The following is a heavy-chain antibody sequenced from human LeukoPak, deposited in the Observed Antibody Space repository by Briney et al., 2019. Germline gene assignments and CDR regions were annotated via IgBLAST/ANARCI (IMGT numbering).Heavy chain of an antibody. J-gene: IGHJ6*02. CDR1: GFTLDAYT. CDR3: AKDFSRSWGYGMDV. V-gene: IGHV3-43*01. CDR2: VRGDGDGT. Sequence: AGGSLRLSCAASGFTLDAYTMHWVREAPRKGLEWVSVVRGDGDGTYYADSVEGRFSISRDNSKNSLCIHKESARTADTALYNNAKDFSRSWGYGMDVWRQGITVTVSS. D-gene: IGHD3-16*01.